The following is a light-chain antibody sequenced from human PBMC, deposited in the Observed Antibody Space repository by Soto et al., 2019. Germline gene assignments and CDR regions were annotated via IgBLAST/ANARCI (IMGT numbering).Light chain of an antibody. Sequence: IVLTQSPATLSVSPGERVTLSCRASENVGTNLAWYQQRPGQPPRLLIYGSSTRATGISATFSGSGSRTEFTLTISSLQSEDSAVYYCQQYNNWGLSFGGGIRVEIK. CDR3: QQYNNWGLS. CDR1: ENVGTN. CDR2: GSS. V-gene: IGKV3D-15*01. J-gene: IGKJ4*01.